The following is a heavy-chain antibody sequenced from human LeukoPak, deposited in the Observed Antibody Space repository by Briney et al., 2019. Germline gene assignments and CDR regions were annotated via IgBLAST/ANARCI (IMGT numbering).Heavy chain of an antibody. Sequence: PGGSLRLSCAASGFTFSNYAMSWVRQAPGKGLEWVSAISGSGDNTYYADSVKGRFTISRDNAENSLDLQMNSLRAEDTAVYYCARVAGQKNFDYWGQGTLVTVSS. V-gene: IGHV3-23*01. D-gene: IGHD6-13*01. J-gene: IGHJ4*02. CDR3: ARVAGQKNFDY. CDR2: ISGSGDNT. CDR1: GFTFSNYA.